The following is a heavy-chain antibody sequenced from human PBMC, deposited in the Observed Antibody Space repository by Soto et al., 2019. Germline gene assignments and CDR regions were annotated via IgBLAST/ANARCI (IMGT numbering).Heavy chain of an antibody. V-gene: IGHV4-61*01. CDR1: GGSVSTGNYN. Sequence: QMQLQESGPGLLKPSETLSLTCTVSGGSVSTGNYNWSWVRRTPGKVLEWIGNIFFTGSTHYNPSLTSRVTISVDTSKNQFSLELRSVTAADTAVYYCARDGHGMDVWGQGTTVTVSS. CDR2: IFFTGST. J-gene: IGHJ6*02. CDR3: ARDGHGMDV.